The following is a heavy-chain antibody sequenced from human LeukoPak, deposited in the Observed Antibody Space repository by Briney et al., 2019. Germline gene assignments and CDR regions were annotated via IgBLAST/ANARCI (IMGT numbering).Heavy chain of an antibody. V-gene: IGHV4-59*01. J-gene: IGHJ4*02. CDR1: GGSISSYY. CDR2: IDYSGNT. Sequence: SETLSLTCTVSGGSISSYYCSWIRQPPGKGLEWIGYIDYSGNTKYNPSLKSRVTISVDTSKNQFSLNLGSVTAADTAVYYCARGGAYCGGDCYLDYWGQGTLVTVSS. D-gene: IGHD2-21*02. CDR3: ARGGAYCGGDCYLDY.